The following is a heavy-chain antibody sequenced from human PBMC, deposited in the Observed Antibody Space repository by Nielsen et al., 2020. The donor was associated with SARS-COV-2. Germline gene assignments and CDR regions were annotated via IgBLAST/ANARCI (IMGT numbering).Heavy chain of an antibody. CDR3: ARLYYYDSSGPIGGVEYFQH. V-gene: IGHV5-51*01. CDR2: IYPGDSDT. D-gene: IGHD3-22*01. J-gene: IGHJ1*01. CDR1: GYSFTSYW. Sequence: GESLKISCKGSGYSFTSYWIGWVRQMPGKGLEWMGIIYPGDSDTRYSPSFQGQVTISADKSISTAYLQWSSLKASDTAMYYCARLYYYDSSGPIGGVEYFQHWGQGTLVTVSS.